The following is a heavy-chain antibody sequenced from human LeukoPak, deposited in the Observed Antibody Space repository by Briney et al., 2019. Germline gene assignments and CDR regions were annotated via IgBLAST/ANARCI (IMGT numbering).Heavy chain of an antibody. Sequence: ASVKVSCKASGYTYTTYGISWVRQAPGQGVEWMGWINAYSGITNYAQKLQGRVAMTADTSTSTAYMELRSLRSDDTAVYYCARDWKYYYDSSGYFNDAFDIWGQGTMVTVSS. CDR1: GYTYTTYG. CDR2: INAYSGIT. D-gene: IGHD3-22*01. J-gene: IGHJ3*02. V-gene: IGHV1-18*01. CDR3: ARDWKYYYDSSGYFNDAFDI.